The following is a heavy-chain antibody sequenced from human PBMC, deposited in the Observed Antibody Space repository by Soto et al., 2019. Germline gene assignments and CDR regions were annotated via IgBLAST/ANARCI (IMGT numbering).Heavy chain of an antibody. D-gene: IGHD3-10*01. CDR3: ARVGLGYYGSGSYYNGDNWFDP. Sequence: SVKVSCKASGGTFSSYAISWVRQAPGQGLEWMGGIIPIFGTANYAQKFQGRVTITADESTSTAYMELSSLRSEDTAVYYCARVGLGYYGSGSYYNGDNWFDPWGQGTLVTVSS. CDR2: IIPIFGTA. V-gene: IGHV1-69*13. CDR1: GGTFSSYA. J-gene: IGHJ5*02.